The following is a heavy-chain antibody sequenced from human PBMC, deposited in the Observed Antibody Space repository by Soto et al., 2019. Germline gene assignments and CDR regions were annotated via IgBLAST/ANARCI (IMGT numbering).Heavy chain of an antibody. CDR1: GGTFGSQG. CDR3: ARPRGYIYGHWAFDY. Sequence: GASVKVSCKASGGTFGSQGIAWVRQAPGQGLEWMGGFIAMLGTPTYAKKVQGRATITADESLTSSYLELRSLRSEDTGVYFCARPRGYIYGHWAFDYWGQGTLVTVSS. CDR2: FIAMLGTP. J-gene: IGHJ4*02. V-gene: IGHV1-69*13. D-gene: IGHD5-18*01.